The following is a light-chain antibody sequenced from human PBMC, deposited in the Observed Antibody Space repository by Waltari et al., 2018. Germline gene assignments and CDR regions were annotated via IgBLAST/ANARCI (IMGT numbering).Light chain of an antibody. Sequence: QSALTQPASVSGSPGQSITISCTGTSSAVRSYNLVSWYQHHPGKAPKLMIYEDSKRPSGVSNRFSGSKSGNTASLTISGLQAEDEADYHCCSYAGSNALVFGGGTKVTVL. V-gene: IGLV2-23*01. CDR1: SSAVRSYNL. J-gene: IGLJ3*02. CDR3: CSYAGSNALV. CDR2: EDS.